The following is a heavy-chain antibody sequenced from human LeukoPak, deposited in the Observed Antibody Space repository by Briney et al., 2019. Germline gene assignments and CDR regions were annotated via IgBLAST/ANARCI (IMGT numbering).Heavy chain of an antibody. D-gene: IGHD5-18*01. J-gene: IGHJ2*01. CDR1: GGSISSSSYY. V-gene: IGHV4-39*01. Sequence: AETKILTCTVSGGSISSSSYYWGWIRQPPGKGLEWIGSIYYCGSTYYNPSLNGRVTISVDTSKNQFSLKLSSVTAADTAVYYCARQDTAMVRGIHWYFDLWGRDTVVPVFS. CDR2: IYYCGST. CDR3: ARQDTAMVRGIHWYFDL.